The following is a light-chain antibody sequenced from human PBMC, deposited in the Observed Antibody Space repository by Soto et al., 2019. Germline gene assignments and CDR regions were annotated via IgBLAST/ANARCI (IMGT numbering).Light chain of an antibody. V-gene: IGKV3-20*01. J-gene: IGKJ1*01. CDR1: RSVRTGS. Sequence: EIVLTQSPGTLSLSPGERATLSWGAGRSVRTGSLAWYRQKPGRAPGLLIYGASSRATGIPDRFSGSGSGTDFTLTISRLEPEDFAVYYCQQYGSSPWTFGQGTKVEIK. CDR3: QQYGSSPWT. CDR2: GAS.